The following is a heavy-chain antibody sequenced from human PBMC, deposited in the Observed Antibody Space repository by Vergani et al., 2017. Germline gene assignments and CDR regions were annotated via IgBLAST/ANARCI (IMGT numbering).Heavy chain of an antibody. Sequence: QVQLVQSGAEVKKPGSSVKVSCKASGGTFSSYAISWVRQAPGQGLEWMGGIIPIFGTANYAQKFQGRVTITADESTSTAYMELSSLRSEDTAVYYGASESPPLSCSGGSCAHTGYWGQGTLVTVSS. CDR2: IIPIFGTA. D-gene: IGHD2-15*01. J-gene: IGHJ4*02. CDR1: GGTFSSYA. V-gene: IGHV1-69*01. CDR3: ASESPPLSCSGGSCAHTGY.